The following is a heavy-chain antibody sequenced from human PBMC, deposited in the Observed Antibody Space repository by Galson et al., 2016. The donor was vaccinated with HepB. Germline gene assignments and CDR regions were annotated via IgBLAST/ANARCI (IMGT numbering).Heavy chain of an antibody. CDR3: ARRHRGAYYDMLTGYYRGAFDI. D-gene: IGHD3-9*01. V-gene: IGHV1-3*01. J-gene: IGHJ3*02. Sequence: SVKVSCKASGYTFTSYVMHWVRQAPGQRLEWMGWIDAGNGNTKYSQKFQGRVTITRDTSATTAYMELSSLKSEDTAVYYCARRHRGAYYDMLTGYYRGAFDIWGQGTMVTVSS. CDR2: IDAGNGNT. CDR1: GYTFTSYV.